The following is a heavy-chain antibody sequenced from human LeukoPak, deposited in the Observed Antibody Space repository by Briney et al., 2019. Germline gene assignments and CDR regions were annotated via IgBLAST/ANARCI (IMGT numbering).Heavy chain of an antibody. CDR3: ATDPLAPGIAAALGH. CDR1: GYTFTSYD. CDR2: MNPNSGNT. V-gene: IGHV1-8*01. J-gene: IGHJ4*02. Sequence: ASVKVSCKASGYTFTSYDINWVRQATGQGLEWMGWMNPNSGNTGYAQKFQGRIIMTSDTSISTAYLELSSLRSEDTAVYYCATDPLAPGIAAALGHWGQGTLVTVSS. D-gene: IGHD6-13*01.